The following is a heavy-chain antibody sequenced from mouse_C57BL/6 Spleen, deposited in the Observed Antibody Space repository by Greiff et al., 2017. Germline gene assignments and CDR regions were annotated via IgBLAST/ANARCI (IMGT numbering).Heavy chain of an antibody. D-gene: IGHD1-1*01. CDR3: ARGGRSSYWYFDV. Sequence: VQLQQSGPVLVKPGASVKMSCKASGYTFTDYYMNWVKQSHGKSLEWIGVINPYNGGTSYNQKFKGKATLTVDKSSSTAYMELNSLTSEDSAVYYCARGGRSSYWYFDVWGTGTTVTVSS. V-gene: IGHV1-19*01. CDR2: INPYNGGT. J-gene: IGHJ1*03. CDR1: GYTFTDYY.